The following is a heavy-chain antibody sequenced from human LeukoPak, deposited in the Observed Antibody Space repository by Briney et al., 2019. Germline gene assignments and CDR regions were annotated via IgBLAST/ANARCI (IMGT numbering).Heavy chain of an antibody. CDR2: IYYSGST. D-gene: IGHD2-2*01. Sequence: PSETLSLTCTVSGGSISSYYWSWLRQPAGKGLEWIGSIYYSGSTYYNPSLTSRVTISVDTSKNQFSLKLSSVTAADTAVYYCARGGVPAAPFDYWGQGTLVTVSS. V-gene: IGHV4-59*05. CDR3: ARGGVPAAPFDY. J-gene: IGHJ4*02. CDR1: GGSISSYY.